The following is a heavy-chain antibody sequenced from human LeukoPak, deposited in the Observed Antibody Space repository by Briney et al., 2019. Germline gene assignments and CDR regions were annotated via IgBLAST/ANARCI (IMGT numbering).Heavy chain of an antibody. CDR1: GDSISSSDSY. CDR3: ARHFDF. Sequence: SETLSLSCSVSGDSISSSDSYWGWIRQPPGKGLEWIGTISYSGSTYYNPSLNSRVAISVDTSKNQFPLKLNSVTAADTAVYYCARHFDFWGQGTLVTVSS. V-gene: IGHV4-39*01. J-gene: IGHJ4*02. CDR2: ISYSGST.